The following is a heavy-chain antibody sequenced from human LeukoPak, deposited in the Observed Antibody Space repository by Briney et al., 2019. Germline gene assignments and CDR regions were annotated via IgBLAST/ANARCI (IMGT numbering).Heavy chain of an antibody. D-gene: IGHD1-26*01. J-gene: IGHJ3*02. CDR2: ISYDGSSK. CDR3: ARGAQSGGYSGPFDI. V-gene: IGHV3-30*04. Sequence: PGRSLRLSCAASGFTFSTYAMHWVRQAPGKRLEWVAVISYDGSSKYYGDSVKGRFTISRDNSKNTLYLQMNSLRAEDTAVYYCARGAQSGGYSGPFDIWGQGTMVTVSS. CDR1: GFTFSTYA.